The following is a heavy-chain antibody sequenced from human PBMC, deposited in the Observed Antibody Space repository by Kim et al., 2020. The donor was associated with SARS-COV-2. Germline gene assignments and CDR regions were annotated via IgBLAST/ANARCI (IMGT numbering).Heavy chain of an antibody. Sequence: GGSLRLSCAASGFTFDDYAMHWVRQAPGKGLEWVSGISWNSGSIGYADSVKGRFTISRDNAKNSLYLQMNSLRAEDTALYYCAKGQSKGGDGYNYGAFDIWGQGTMVTVSS. CDR2: ISWNSGSI. CDR3: AKGQSKGGDGYNYGAFDI. J-gene: IGHJ3*02. D-gene: IGHD5-12*01. V-gene: IGHV3-9*01. CDR1: GFTFDDYA.